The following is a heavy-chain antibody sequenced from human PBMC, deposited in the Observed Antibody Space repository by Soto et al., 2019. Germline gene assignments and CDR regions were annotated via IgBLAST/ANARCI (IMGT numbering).Heavy chain of an antibody. CDR1: GFTFTSSA. D-gene: IGHD5-12*01. CDR3: AAVPLLTGGGYERHYFDY. Sequence: SVKVSCKASGFTFTSSAMQWVRQARGQRLGWIGWIVVGSGNTNYAQKFQERVTITRDMSTSTAYMELSSLRSEDTAVYYCAAVPLLTGGGYERHYFDYWGQGTLVTVSS. J-gene: IGHJ4*02. CDR2: IVVGSGNT. V-gene: IGHV1-58*02.